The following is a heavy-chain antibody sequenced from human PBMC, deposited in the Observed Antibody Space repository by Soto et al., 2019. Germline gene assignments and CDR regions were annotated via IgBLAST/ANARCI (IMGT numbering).Heavy chain of an antibody. CDR2: ISGYNGNT. J-gene: IGHJ6*02. V-gene: IGHV1-18*01. CDR3: SREGPAPYYYYGMDV. CDR1: GYSFTTYG. Sequence: QVQLVQSRGEVKKPGASVKVSCKTSGYSFTTYGFSWVRQAPGQGLEWMGWISGYNGNTNYAQKVKGRVTMTTDTSTSTAYMELRSLRSDDTAVYYCSREGPAPYYYYGMDVWGQGSTVTVSS.